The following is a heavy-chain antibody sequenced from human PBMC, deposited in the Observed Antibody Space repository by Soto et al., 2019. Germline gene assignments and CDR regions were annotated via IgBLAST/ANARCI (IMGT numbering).Heavy chain of an antibody. J-gene: IGHJ4*02. V-gene: IGHV3-7*01. CDR1: TFIFSTYW. D-gene: IGHD1-20*01. CDR2: IKRDGSET. CDR3: VGDVNNWNDFDY. Sequence: EVQLVESGGGLVQPGGSLRLSCAAPTFIFSTYWMTWVRQAPGKGLEWVANIKRDGSETHYADSVKGRFTISRDNAKNSLYLQMNSLRVEDTAVYYCVGDVNNWNDFDYWGQGTLVTXSS.